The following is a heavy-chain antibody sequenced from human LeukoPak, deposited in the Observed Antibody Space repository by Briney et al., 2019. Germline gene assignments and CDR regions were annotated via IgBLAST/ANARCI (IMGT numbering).Heavy chain of an antibody. CDR2: ISGSGGSST. D-gene: IGHD6-13*01. Sequence: GGSLRLSCAASGFTFSSYAMSWVRQAPGKGLVWVSAISGSGGSSTYYADSGKGRFTISRDNYKNTLYLQMNSLRAEDTAVYYCANSAAVGTFYWGQGTLVTVSS. J-gene: IGHJ4*02. V-gene: IGHV3-23*01. CDR3: ANSAAVGTFY. CDR1: GFTFSSYA.